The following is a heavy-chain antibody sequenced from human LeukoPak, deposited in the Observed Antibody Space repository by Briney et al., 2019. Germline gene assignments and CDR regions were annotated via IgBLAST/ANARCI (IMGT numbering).Heavy chain of an antibody. CDR3: AREDGDSSGYNYGMDV. CDR2: IYHSGST. J-gene: IGHJ6*02. Sequence: SETLSLTCTVSGYSISSGHYWGWIRQPPGKGLEWIGSIYHSGSTYYNPSLKSRVTISVDTSKNQFSLKLSSVTAADTAVYYCAREDGDSSGYNYGMDVWGQGTTVTVSS. CDR1: GYSISSGHY. D-gene: IGHD3-22*01. V-gene: IGHV4-38-2*02.